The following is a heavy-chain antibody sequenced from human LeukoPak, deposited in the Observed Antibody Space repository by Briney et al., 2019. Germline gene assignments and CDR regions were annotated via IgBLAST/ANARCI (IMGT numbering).Heavy chain of an antibody. CDR3: ARDQHY. Sequence: GGSLRLSCAASGFTFSSYAMSWVRQAPGKGLEWVSVIYSGGSIYYADSVKGRFTISRDNSKNTMYLQMKSLRAEDTAVYYCARDQHYWGQGTLVTVSS. V-gene: IGHV3-53*01. CDR2: IYSGGSI. CDR1: GFTFSSYA. J-gene: IGHJ4*02.